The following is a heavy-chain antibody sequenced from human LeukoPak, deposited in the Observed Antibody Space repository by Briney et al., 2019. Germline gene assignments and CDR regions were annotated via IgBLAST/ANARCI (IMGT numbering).Heavy chain of an antibody. D-gene: IGHD2-2*01. V-gene: IGHV3-48*03. CDR1: GFIFSSYE. J-gene: IGHJ6*02. Sequence: QPGGSLRLSGAASGFIFSSYEMNWVRQAPGKGLEWVSYISSSGSTIYYADSVKGRFTVSRDNAKNSLYLQMNSLRAEDTAVYYCAREKYQRSTSFYYYYGMDVWGQGTTVTVSS. CDR3: AREKYQRSTSFYYYYGMDV. CDR2: ISSSGSTI.